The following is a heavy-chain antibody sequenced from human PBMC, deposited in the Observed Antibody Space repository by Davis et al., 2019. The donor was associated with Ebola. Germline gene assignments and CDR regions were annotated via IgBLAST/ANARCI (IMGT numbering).Heavy chain of an antibody. D-gene: IGHD3-3*01. Sequence: LRLSCTVSGGSISSGGYYWSWIRQHPGKGLEWIGYIYYSGSTYYNPSLKSRVTISVDTSKNQFSLKLSSVTAEDTAVYYCARRSDFWSGYSSYYVMDVWGQGTTVTVSS. CDR1: GGSISSGGYY. V-gene: IGHV4-31*03. CDR2: IYYSGST. CDR3: ARRSDFWSGYSSYYVMDV. J-gene: IGHJ6*02.